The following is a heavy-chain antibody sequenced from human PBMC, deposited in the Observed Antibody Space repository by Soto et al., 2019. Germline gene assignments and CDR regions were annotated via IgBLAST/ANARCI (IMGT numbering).Heavy chain of an antibody. CDR1: GGSINRAGYY. D-gene: IGHD6-13*01. CDR3: ARGIFLATAAAYFDY. V-gene: IGHV4-31*03. J-gene: IGHJ4*02. Sequence: QVQLLESGPGLVKPSQTLSLTCSVSGGSINRAGYYWTRLRQLPGKGLEWLGYIYYSGTTYSNPSLKSRITISMGTSENQFSLKVSSVTAADTAVYYCARGIFLATAAAYFDYWGQGTLVTVSS. CDR2: IYYSGTT.